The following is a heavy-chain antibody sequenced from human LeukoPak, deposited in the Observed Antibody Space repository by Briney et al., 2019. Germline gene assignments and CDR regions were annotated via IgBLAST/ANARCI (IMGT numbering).Heavy chain of an antibody. D-gene: IGHD4-23*01. CDR2: ISGGGGST. Sequence: PGGSLRLSCVASGFTFSSYAMSWVRQAPGKGLEWVSAISGGGGSTYYADSVKGRFTISRDNSKNTLYLQMNNLRAEDTAVYYCAKDRLQYGGNFDYWGQGTLVTVSS. CDR1: GFTFSSYA. CDR3: AKDRLQYGGNFDY. J-gene: IGHJ4*02. V-gene: IGHV3-23*01.